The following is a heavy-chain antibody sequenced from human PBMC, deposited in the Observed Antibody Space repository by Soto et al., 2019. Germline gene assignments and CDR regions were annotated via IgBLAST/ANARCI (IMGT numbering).Heavy chain of an antibody. D-gene: IGHD3-22*01. CDR3: ARLGGYYQAFDY. CDR2: IYYSGST. Sequence: SETLSLTCTVSGGSVSSDRYSWGGIRQSPGKGLEWIGYIYYSGSTSYNPSLKSRVTISVDTSKNQFSLKLSSVTAADTAVYYCARLGGYYQAFDYRGQGTLVTVSS. CDR1: GGSVSSDRYS. V-gene: IGHV4-61*01. J-gene: IGHJ4*02.